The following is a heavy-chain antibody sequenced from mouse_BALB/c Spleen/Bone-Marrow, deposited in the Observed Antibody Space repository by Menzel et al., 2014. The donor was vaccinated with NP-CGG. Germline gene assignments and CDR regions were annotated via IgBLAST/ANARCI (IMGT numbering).Heavy chain of an antibody. CDR1: GYAFTDYL. CDR2: INPGSGST. V-gene: IGHV1-54*01. D-gene: IGHD2-3*01. Sequence: VQLQQSGAELVRPGTSMKVSCKASGYAFTDYLMEWLKQRPGQGLEWIGVINPGSGSTNYNEKFKDKATLTADKSSSTAYIQLSSLTSDDSAVYFCARYNGYFDYWGQGTTLTVSS. J-gene: IGHJ2*01. CDR3: ARYNGYFDY.